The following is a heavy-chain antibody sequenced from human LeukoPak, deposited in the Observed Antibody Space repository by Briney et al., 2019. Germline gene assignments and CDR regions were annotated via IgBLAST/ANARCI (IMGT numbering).Heavy chain of an antibody. CDR3: ASITATYYYYYTDV. CDR2: IYTRGST. D-gene: IGHD4-11*01. V-gene: IGHV4-4*09. CDR1: GGSISSYY. J-gene: IGHJ6*03. Sequence: SETLSLTCTVSGGSISSYYWSWIRQPPGKELEWIGYIYTRGSTNYNPSLKSRVTISEDTSKNQFSLKLSSVIAADTAVYYCASITATYYYYYTDVWGKGTTVTVSS.